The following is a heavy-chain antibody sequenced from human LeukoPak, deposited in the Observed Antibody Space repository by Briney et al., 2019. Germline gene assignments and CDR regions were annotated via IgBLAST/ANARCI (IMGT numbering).Heavy chain of an antibody. J-gene: IGHJ4*02. Sequence: SETLSLTCTVSGGSISSSSYYWGWIRQPPGKGLEWIGSIYYSGSTYYNPSLKSRVTISVDTSKNQFSLKLSSVTAADTAVYYCARLYYDILTGYYSTFDYWGQGTLVTVSS. CDR2: IYYSGST. CDR3: ARLYYDILTGYYSTFDY. CDR1: GGSISSSSYY. V-gene: IGHV4-39*01. D-gene: IGHD3-9*01.